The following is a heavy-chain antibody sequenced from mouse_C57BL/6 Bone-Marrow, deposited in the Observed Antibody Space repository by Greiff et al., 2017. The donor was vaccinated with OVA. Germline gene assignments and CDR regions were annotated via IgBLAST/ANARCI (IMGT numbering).Heavy chain of an antibody. CDR2: LDPSDCDT. Sequence: QVQLQQPGAELVRPGSSVKLSCKASGYTFTSYWMHWVKQRPIQGLEWIGNLDPSDCDTHYNQKFKVKAPLTVDKSSSTAYLQLSSRTSEDAAVDYCARDGDCEYAMDDWGQGTTVTVSS. J-gene: IGHJ4*01. D-gene: IGHD3-3*01. CDR1: GYTFTSYW. CDR3: ARDGDCEYAMDD. V-gene: IGHV1-52*01.